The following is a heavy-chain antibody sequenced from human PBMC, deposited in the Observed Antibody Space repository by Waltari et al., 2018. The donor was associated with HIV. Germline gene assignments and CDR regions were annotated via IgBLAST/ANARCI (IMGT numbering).Heavy chain of an antibody. CDR2: IYYSGTI. J-gene: IGHJ4*02. CDR1: GGSVSSGNFY. CDR3: AVKKLGISSYFDS. V-gene: IGHV4-61*01. D-gene: IGHD7-27*01. Sequence: QVQLQESGPGLVKTSETLSLTCTVSGGSVSSGNFYWSWIRQSPGKGLEWIGYIYYSGTINDNPFLKSRVTISVDTSKNQFSLKLSSVTAADTAVYYCAVKKLGISSYFDSWGQGTLVTVSS.